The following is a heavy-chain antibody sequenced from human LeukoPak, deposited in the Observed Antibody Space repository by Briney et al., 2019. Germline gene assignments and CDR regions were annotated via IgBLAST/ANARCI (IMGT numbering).Heavy chain of an antibody. D-gene: IGHD1-26*01. J-gene: IGHJ5*02. CDR1: GGSISSRGYY. Sequence: SETLSLTCTVSGGSISSRGYYWGWIRQPPGKGLEWIASIYYSGSTYYNPSLKSRVTISVDTSKNQLSLKLSSLTAADTAVYYCARHEYSGSYYGLSWFDPWGQGTLVTVSS. V-gene: IGHV4-39*01. CDR3: ARHEYSGSYYGLSWFDP. CDR2: IYYSGST.